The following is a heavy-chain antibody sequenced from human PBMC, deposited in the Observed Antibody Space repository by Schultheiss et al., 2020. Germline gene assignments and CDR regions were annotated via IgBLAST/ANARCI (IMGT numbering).Heavy chain of an antibody. D-gene: IGHD1-26*01. CDR3: ARVRGKSLFDY. Sequence: GESLKISCAASGFTFSSYAMIWVRQAPGRGLEWVSTIRNSGTDTYYADSVKGRFTISRDNSKNTLYLQMSTLRDEDTAVYSCARVRGKSLFDYWGQGALVTVSS. J-gene: IGHJ4*02. V-gene: IGHV3-23*01. CDR1: GFTFSSYA. CDR2: IRNSGTDT.